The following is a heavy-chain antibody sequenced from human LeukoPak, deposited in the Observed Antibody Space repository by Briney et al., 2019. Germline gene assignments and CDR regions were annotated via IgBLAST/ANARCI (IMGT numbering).Heavy chain of an antibody. J-gene: IGHJ4*02. CDR2: FDPEDGET. CDR3: ARGNCNGGACYTEFDY. D-gene: IGHD2-15*01. Sequence: ASVKVSCKVSGYTLTELSMHWVRQVPGKGLEWMGGFDPEDGETIYAQKFQGRVTMTEDTSTDTAYMELSSLRSEDTAVYYCARGNCNGGACYTEFDYWGQGTPVTVSS. V-gene: IGHV1-24*01. CDR1: GYTLTELS.